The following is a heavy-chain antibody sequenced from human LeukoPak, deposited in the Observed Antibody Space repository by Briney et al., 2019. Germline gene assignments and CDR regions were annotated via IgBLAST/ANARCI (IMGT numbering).Heavy chain of an antibody. V-gene: IGHV4-39*07. CDR3: ARSGVVAASNWFDP. Sequence: SETLSLTCTVSGGSISSSSYYWGWIRQPPGKGLEWIGEINHSGSTNYNPSLKSRVTISVDTSKNQFSLKLSSVTAADTAVYYCARSGVVAASNWFDPWGQGTLVTVSS. D-gene: IGHD2-15*01. CDR1: GGSISSSSYY. J-gene: IGHJ5*02. CDR2: INHSGST.